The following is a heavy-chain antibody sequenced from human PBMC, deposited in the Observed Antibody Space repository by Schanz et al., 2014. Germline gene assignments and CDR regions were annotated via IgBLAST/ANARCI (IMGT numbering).Heavy chain of an antibody. CDR1: GFTFSRFG. CDR3: AKAKSGAHGAFDI. J-gene: IGHJ3*02. Sequence: QVQLVESGGGVVRPGRSLRLSCATSGFTFSRFGMHWVRQAPGKGPEWVALVWSDGNTKYYVDSVKGRFTISRDNSKNTLYLQMNSLRAEDTAVYYCAKAKSGAHGAFDIWGQGTMVTVSS. V-gene: IGHV3-33*06. CDR2: VWSDGNTK. D-gene: IGHD3-10*01.